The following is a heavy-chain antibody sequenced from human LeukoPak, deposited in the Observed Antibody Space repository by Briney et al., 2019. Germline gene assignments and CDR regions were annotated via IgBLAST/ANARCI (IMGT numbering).Heavy chain of an antibody. CDR1: GGSISSYY. CDR2: IYYSGST. D-gene: IGHD1-26*01. CDR3: ARGYSGNYGRFDY. V-gene: IGHV4-59*01. Sequence: PSETLSLTCTVPGGSISSYYWSWIRQPPGKGLEWIGYIYYSGSTNYNPSLKSRVTISIDTSKKQFSLKLSSVTAADTAVYYCARGYSGNYGRFDYWGQGTLVTVSS. J-gene: IGHJ4*02.